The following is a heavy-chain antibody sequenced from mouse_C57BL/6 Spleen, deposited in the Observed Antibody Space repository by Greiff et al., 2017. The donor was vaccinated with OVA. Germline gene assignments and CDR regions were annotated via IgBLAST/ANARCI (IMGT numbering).Heavy chain of an antibody. Sequence: VQLQQPGAELVKPGASVKLSCKASGYAFTSYWMHWVKQRPGQGLEWIGMIHPNSGSTNYNEKFKSKATLTVDKSSSTAYMQLSSLTSEDSAVYYCADSNLAWFAYWGQGTLVTVSA. CDR1: GYAFTSYW. J-gene: IGHJ3*01. CDR2: IHPNSGST. CDR3: ADSNLAWFAY. V-gene: IGHV1-64*01. D-gene: IGHD2-5*01.